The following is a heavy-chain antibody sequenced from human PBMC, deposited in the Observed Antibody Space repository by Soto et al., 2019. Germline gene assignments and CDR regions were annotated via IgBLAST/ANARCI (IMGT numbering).Heavy chain of an antibody. Sequence: PGGSLRLSCAASGFTFSNAWMSWVRQAPGKGLEWVGRIKSKTDGGTTDYAAPVKGRFTISRDDSKNTLYLQMNSLKTEDTAVYYCTTDIFGITIFGVVTLAFDIWGQGTMVTVSS. CDR1: GFTFSNAW. CDR2: IKSKTDGGTT. D-gene: IGHD3-3*01. CDR3: TTDIFGITIFGVVTLAFDI. V-gene: IGHV3-15*01. J-gene: IGHJ3*02.